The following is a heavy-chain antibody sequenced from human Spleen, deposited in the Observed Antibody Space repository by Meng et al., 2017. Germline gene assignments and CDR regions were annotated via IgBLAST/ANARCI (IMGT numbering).Heavy chain of an antibody. CDR2: INHTGST. D-gene: IGHD1-26*01. Sequence: QVQLQQWGAGLLKPSETLSLPCAVYGGSFSGYYWNWIRQSPGKGLEWIGEINHTGSTNSNPSLESRVTMSVDTSKNQISLKLSSVTAADTAVYYCARRGILPDYWGQGTLVTVSS. CDR3: ARRGILPDY. V-gene: IGHV4-34*02. J-gene: IGHJ4*02. CDR1: GGSFSGYY.